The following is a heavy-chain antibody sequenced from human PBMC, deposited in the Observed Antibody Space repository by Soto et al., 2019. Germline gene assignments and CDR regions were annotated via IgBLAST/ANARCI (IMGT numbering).Heavy chain of an antibody. CDR3: AKDSGILGALDY. CDR1: GFTFSNYA. J-gene: IGHJ4*02. Sequence: PWGSLRLSCTASGFTFSNYAMIWVRQAPGKGLEWISYISDTALNTYYADSVKGRFTVSRDNSKNTLDLQMNSLRAEDTAVYYCAKDSGILGALDYWGQGALVTVSS. V-gene: IGHV3-23*01. D-gene: IGHD1-26*01. CDR2: ISDTALNT.